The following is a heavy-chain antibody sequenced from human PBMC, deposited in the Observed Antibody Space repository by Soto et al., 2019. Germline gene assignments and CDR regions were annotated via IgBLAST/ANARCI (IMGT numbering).Heavy chain of an antibody. Sequence: ASVKVSCKVSGYTLTELSMHWVRQAPGKGLEWMGGFDPEDGETIYAQKFQGRVTMTEDTCKDTAYMELSSLRSEDTAVYYCATERITIFGLVNQFDYWGQGTLVTVSS. CDR1: GYTLTELS. J-gene: IGHJ4*02. D-gene: IGHD3-3*01. CDR2: FDPEDGET. V-gene: IGHV1-24*01. CDR3: ATERITIFGLVNQFDY.